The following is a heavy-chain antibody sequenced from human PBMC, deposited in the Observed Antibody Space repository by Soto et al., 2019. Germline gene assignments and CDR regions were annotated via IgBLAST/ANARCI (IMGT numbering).Heavy chain of an antibody. CDR3: ARQSILGYCSGGSCSRTYGMDV. D-gene: IGHD2-15*01. J-gene: IGHJ6*04. CDR2: IYPGDSDT. CDR1: GYSFTSYW. Sequence: GESLKISCKGSGYSFTSYWIGWVRQMPGKGLEWMGIIYPGDSDTRYSPSFQGQVTISADKSISTAYLQWSSLKASDTAMYYCARQSILGYCSGGSCSRTYGMDVWGKETTVTVSS. V-gene: IGHV5-51*01.